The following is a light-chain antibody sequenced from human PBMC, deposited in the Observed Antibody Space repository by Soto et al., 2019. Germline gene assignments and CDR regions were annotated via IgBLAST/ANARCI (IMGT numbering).Light chain of an antibody. CDR2: GAS. Sequence: EIVLTQPPRTPCLSPGESATLSCMGSQSFNSTYLAWYQQKPGQAPRLLIYGASNRATGIPARFSGSGSGTDFTLTISSLEPEDFAVYYCQQRSNWPPITFGQGTRLEI. CDR1: QSFNSTY. CDR3: QQRSNWPPIT. J-gene: IGKJ5*01. V-gene: IGKV3-11*01.